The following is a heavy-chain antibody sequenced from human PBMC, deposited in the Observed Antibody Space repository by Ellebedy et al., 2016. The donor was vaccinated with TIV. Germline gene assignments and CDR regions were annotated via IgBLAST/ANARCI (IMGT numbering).Heavy chain of an antibody. CDR3: ARGPPEYCSSISCYIVDFDY. CDR1: GYTLANYY. Sequence: ASVKVSXKASGYTLANYYMHWVRQAPGQGLEWMGIFNPSLRSRTYAQKFQGRVTMAGDTSTSTVYMELSSLRSEDTAVYYCARGPPEYCSSISCYIVDFDYWGQGTLVTVSS. J-gene: IGHJ4*02. D-gene: IGHD2-2*02. V-gene: IGHV1-46*01. CDR2: FNPSLRSR.